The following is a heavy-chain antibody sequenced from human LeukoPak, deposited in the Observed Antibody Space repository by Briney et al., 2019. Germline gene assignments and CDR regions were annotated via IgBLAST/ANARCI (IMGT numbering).Heavy chain of an antibody. CDR1: GYTFTSYG. J-gene: IGHJ4*02. V-gene: IGHV1-18*01. CDR2: ISAYNGNT. CDR3: ARDRTRPPYYYDSSGYYSIYFDY. Sequence: ASVKVSCKASGYTFTSYGISWVRQAPGQGLEWMGWISAYNGNTNYAQKLQGRVTMTTDTSTSTAYMELRSLRSDDTAVYYCARDRTRPPYYYDSSGYYSIYFDYWGQGTLVTVSS. D-gene: IGHD3-22*01.